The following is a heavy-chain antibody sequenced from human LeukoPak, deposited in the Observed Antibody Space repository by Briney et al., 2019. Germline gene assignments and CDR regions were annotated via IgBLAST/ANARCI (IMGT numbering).Heavy chain of an antibody. V-gene: IGHV4-59*08. Sequence: SETLSLTCTVSGGSISSYYWSWIRQPPGKGLEWIGYIYYSGSTNYNPSLKGRVTISVDTSKNQFSLKLSSVTAADTAVYYCARQASSSPHWFDPWGQGTLVTVSS. CDR1: GGSISSYY. CDR2: IYYSGST. D-gene: IGHD6-13*01. J-gene: IGHJ5*02. CDR3: ARQASSSPHWFDP.